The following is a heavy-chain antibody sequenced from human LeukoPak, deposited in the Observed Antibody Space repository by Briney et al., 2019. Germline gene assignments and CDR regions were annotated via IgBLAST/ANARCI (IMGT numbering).Heavy chain of an antibody. CDR1: GGSFSGYY. CDR3: AGGLKIYGSGYYFTY. J-gene: IGHJ4*02. D-gene: IGHD3-10*01. CDR2: INHSGST. V-gene: IGHV4-34*01. Sequence: SETLSLTCAVYGGSFSGYYWSWIRQPPGKGLEWIGEINHSGSTNYNPSLKSRVTISVDASKNQFSLKLTSVTAADTAVYYCAGGLKIYGSGYYFTYWGRGTLVTVSS.